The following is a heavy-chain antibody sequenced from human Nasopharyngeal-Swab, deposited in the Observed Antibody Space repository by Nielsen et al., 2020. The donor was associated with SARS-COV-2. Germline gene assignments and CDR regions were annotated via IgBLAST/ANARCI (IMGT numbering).Heavy chain of an antibody. CDR1: GGSFSGYY. J-gene: IGHJ6*02. V-gene: IGHV4-34*01. CDR2: INHSGST. D-gene: IGHD3/OR15-3a*01. CDR3: ARDNRASARTGYYPYYYYYYGMDV. Sequence: SETLSLTCAVYGGSFSGYYWSWIRQPPGKGLEWIGEINHSGSTNYNPSLKSRVTISVDTSKNQFSLKVRSVTAADTAVYYCARDNRASARTGYYPYYYYYYGMDVWGQGTTVTVSS.